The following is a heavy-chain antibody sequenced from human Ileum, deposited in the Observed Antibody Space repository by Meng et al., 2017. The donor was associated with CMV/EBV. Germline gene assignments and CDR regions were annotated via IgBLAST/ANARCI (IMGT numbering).Heavy chain of an antibody. CDR3: TRVRLGPTTRYFDY. J-gene: IGHJ4*02. V-gene: IGHV3-72*01. CDR1: GITFSDHY. D-gene: IGHD1-26*01. CDR2: IKNKANNYYA. Sequence: SGITFSDHYMDCVRQAPGKGPEWVGRIKNKANNYYAEYAVSVKGRVTIFRDDSKDSLYLEMNNLKAEDTAVYYCTRVRLGPTTRYFDYWGQGTLVTVSS.